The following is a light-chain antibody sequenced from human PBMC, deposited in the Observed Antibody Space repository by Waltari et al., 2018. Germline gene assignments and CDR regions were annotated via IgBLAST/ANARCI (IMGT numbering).Light chain of an antibody. CDR2: GAS. Sequence: SCRASQSVGRTLAWDQQKSGRAPSLLIYGASIRATGIPDRFSGSGSGTDFSLTIREVEPEDFAVYHCQHYLRLPVTFGQGTKVEI. V-gene: IGKV3-20*01. J-gene: IGKJ1*01. CDR3: QHYLRLPVT. CDR1: QSVGRT.